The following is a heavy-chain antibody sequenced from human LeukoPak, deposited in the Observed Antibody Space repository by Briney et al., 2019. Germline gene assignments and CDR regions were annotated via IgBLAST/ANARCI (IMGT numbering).Heavy chain of an antibody. J-gene: IGHJ4*02. CDR1: GGSISSSAYY. Sequence: TLSLTCTVSGGSISSSAYYWSWIRQPPGKALEWLAIIYWDDDKRYSPSLKSRLTITKDTSKNQVVLTTTNMDPVDTGTYYCAGGSGRTFDYWGQGTLVTVSS. CDR3: AGGSGRTFDY. CDR2: IYWDDDK. V-gene: IGHV2-5*08. D-gene: IGHD6-19*01.